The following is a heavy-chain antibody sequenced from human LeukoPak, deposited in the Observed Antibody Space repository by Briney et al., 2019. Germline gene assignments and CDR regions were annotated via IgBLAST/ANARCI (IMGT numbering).Heavy chain of an antibody. J-gene: IGHJ4*02. CDR1: GITVSNYD. CDR3: AKDGRAYSSGWLYYFDY. Sequence: GGSLRLSCVVSGITVSNYDMSWVRQAPGKGLEWVSGIRESGGGTNYADSVKGRFTISRDNSKNTVYLQMNSLRAEDTAVYYCAKDGRAYSSGWLYYFDYWGQGTLVTVSS. D-gene: IGHD6-19*01. CDR2: IRESGGGT. V-gene: IGHV3-23*01.